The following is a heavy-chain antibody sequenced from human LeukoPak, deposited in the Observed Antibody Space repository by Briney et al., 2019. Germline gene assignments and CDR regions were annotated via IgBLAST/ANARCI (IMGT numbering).Heavy chain of an antibody. Sequence: SETLSLTCAVYGGSFSGYYWSWIRQPPGKGLEWIGEINHSGSTNYNPSLKSRVTISADTSKKQFSLNLRSVTAADTAVYYCARYIGAPGFAHFDYWGQGNLVTVSS. CDR1: GGSFSGYY. J-gene: IGHJ4*02. V-gene: IGHV4-34*01. CDR3: ARYIGAPGFAHFDY. CDR2: INHSGST. D-gene: IGHD6-13*01.